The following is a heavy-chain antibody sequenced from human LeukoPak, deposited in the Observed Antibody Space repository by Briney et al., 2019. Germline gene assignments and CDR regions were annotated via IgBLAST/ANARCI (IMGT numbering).Heavy chain of an antibody. J-gene: IGHJ3*02. Sequence: PGGSLRLSCIASDMTFSSFEMNWVRQAPGKGPELISSIGSTSTVIHYADSVKGRFSISRDNAKRSLYLQMTSLRAEDTALYFCARYNSATERPFDIRGQGTPVVVSA. CDR1: DMTFSSFE. V-gene: IGHV3-48*03. CDR2: IGSTSTVI. D-gene: IGHD1-1*01. CDR3: ARYNSATERPFDI.